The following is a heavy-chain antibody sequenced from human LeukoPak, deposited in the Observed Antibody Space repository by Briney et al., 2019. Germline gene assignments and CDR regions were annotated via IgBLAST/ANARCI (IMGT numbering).Heavy chain of an antibody. J-gene: IGHJ6*03. D-gene: IGHD3-22*01. V-gene: IGHV1-69*13. CDR3: ARGPFYYDSRDYHYYYHYMDV. Sequence: GASVKVSCKSSGGTFTDYAFSWVRQAPGQGLEWMGGIIPIFGSANYVQKLQGRVTIAADESTSTAYMELSSLRSEDTAVYYCARGPFYYDSRDYHYYYHYMDVWGKGTTVTVSS. CDR2: IIPIFGSA. CDR1: GGTFTDYA.